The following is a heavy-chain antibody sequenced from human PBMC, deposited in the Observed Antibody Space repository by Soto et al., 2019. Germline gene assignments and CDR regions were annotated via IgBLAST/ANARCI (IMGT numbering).Heavy chain of an antibody. V-gene: IGHV5-51*01. CDR3: AASIFYYGMDV. CDR2: IYPGDSET. CDR1: GFTLRNYC. J-gene: IGHJ6*02. Sequence: SQKSSCQDSGFTLRNYCIDLVRTMPGKGLEWMGIIYPGDSETKYNPSFQGQVTISADKSIPTTYLRWTSLKASDTAIYYCAASIFYYGMDVWGQGTTVKVSS.